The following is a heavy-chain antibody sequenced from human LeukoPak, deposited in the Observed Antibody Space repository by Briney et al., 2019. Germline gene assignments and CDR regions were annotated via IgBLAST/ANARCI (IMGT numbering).Heavy chain of an antibody. CDR2: MNPNSGNT. CDR1: GYTFTSYD. V-gene: IGHV1-8*01. J-gene: IGHJ2*01. Sequence: GASVKVSCKASGYTFTSYDINWVRQATGQGLEWMGWMNPNSGNTGYAQKFQGRVTRTRNTSISTAYMELSSLRSEHTAVYYCAREIVGATSTWYFDLWGRGTLVTVSS. CDR3: AREIVGATSTWYFDL. D-gene: IGHD1-26*01.